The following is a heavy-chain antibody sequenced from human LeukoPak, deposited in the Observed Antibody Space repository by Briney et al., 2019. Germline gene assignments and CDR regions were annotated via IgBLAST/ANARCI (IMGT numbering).Heavy chain of an antibody. D-gene: IGHD5-18*01. CDR1: GGTFSSYA. CDR3: TRGGEEDTAMVYFDY. Sequence: SVKVSCKASGGTFSSYAISWVRQAPGQGLEWMGGIIPIFGTANYAQKFQGRVTITADESTSTAYMELSSLRSEDTAVYYCTRGGEEDTAMVYFDYWGQGTLVTVSS. V-gene: IGHV1-69*13. J-gene: IGHJ4*02. CDR2: IIPIFGTA.